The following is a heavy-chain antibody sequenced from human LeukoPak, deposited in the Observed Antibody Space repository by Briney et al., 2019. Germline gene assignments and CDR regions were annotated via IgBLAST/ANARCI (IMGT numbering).Heavy chain of an antibody. CDR1: GYTFNGYY. J-gene: IGHJ3*02. V-gene: IGHV1-2*02. D-gene: IGHD2-2*01. CDR2: INPNSGGT. CDR3: AREGGGYCSSTSCYDAFDI. Sequence: ASVKVSCKASGYTFNGYYMHWVRQAPGQGLEWMGWINPNSGGTNYAQKFRGRVTMTRDTSISTAYMELSRLRSDDTAVYYWAREGGGYCSSTSCYDAFDIWGQGTMVTVSS.